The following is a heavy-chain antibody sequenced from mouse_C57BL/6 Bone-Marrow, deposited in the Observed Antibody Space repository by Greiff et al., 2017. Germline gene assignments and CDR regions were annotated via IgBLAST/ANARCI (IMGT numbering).Heavy chain of an antibody. CDR1: GFTFSDYY. V-gene: IGHV5-12*01. J-gene: IGHJ3*01. Sequence: EVHLVESGGGLVQPGGSLTLSCAASGFTFSDYYLYWVRQTPEKRLEWVAYISNGVGSPYYPDTVKGRFTISRDNAKNTLYLQMSRLKSEDTAMYYCASPSYDYDVWFAYWGQGTLVTVST. CDR2: ISNGVGSP. CDR3: ASPSYDYDVWFAY. D-gene: IGHD2-4*01.